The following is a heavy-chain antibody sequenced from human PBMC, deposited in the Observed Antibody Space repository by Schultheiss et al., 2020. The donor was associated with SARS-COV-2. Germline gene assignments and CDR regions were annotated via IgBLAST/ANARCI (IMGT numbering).Heavy chain of an antibody. D-gene: IGHD3-3*01. Sequence: GGSLRLSCAASGFTFSSYDMHWVRQAPGKGLEWVAVIWYHGSHKYYADSVKGRFTISRDNSKNTLYLQMNSLRAEDTAVYYCARDLGGIPPTPFDYWGQGTLVTVSS. CDR3: ARDLGGIPPTPFDY. J-gene: IGHJ4*02. CDR1: GFTFSSYD. CDR2: IWYHGSHK. V-gene: IGHV3-33*01.